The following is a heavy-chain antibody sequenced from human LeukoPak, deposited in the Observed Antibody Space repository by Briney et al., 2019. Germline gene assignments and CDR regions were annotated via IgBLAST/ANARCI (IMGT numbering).Heavy chain of an antibody. V-gene: IGHV4-39*01. D-gene: IGHD3-16*01. CDR1: GGSISGSSYY. CDR2: IYYSGST. Sequence: SETLSLTCTVSGGSISGSSYYWGWIRQPPGKGLEWIGSIYYSGSTYYDPSLKSRVTISVDTSKNQFSLKLNSVTATDTAVYYCARHYEPWGQGTLVTVSS. J-gene: IGHJ4*02. CDR3: ARHYEP.